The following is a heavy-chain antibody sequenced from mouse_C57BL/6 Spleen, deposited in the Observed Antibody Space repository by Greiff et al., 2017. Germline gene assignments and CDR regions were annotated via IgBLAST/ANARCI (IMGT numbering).Heavy chain of an antibody. Sequence: QVQLQQPGAELVRPGSSVKLSCKASGYTFTSYWMHWVQQRPIQGLEWIGNIDPSDSETHYNQKFKDQATLTVDKSSSTTYMQLSSLTSEDSAVYYWSRSDYGSSYLYWYFDVWGTGTTVTVSS. J-gene: IGHJ1*03. CDR1: GYTFTSYW. V-gene: IGHV1-52*01. CDR2: IDPSDSET. CDR3: SRSDYGSSYLYWYFDV. D-gene: IGHD1-1*01.